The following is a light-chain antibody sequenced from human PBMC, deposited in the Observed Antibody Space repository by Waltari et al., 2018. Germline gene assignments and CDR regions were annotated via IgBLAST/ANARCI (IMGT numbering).Light chain of an antibody. V-gene: IGLV2-23*02. CDR2: EVN. J-gene: IGLJ3*02. Sequence: QSALTQPASVSGSPGQSITISCTGTRTDVGNYNLVSWYQQHPGRAPKLMIYEVNKRPSGVSNRFSGSKSGNTASLTISGLQAEDEADYYCCSYAGSSTWVFGGGTKLTVL. CDR1: RTDVGNYNL. CDR3: CSYAGSSTWV.